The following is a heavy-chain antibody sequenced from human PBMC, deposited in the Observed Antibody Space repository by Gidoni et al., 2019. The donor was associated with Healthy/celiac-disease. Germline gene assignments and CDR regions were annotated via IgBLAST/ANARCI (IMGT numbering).Heavy chain of an antibody. V-gene: IGHV4-4*07. D-gene: IGHD2-2*02. J-gene: IGHJ2*01. CDR1: GGSISSYY. CDR3: ARGPIVVVPAAIRWYFDL. CDR2: LYTSGST. Sequence: QVQLQESGPGLVKPSATLSLTCTVSGGSISSYYWSWLRQPAGKGLEWIGRLYTSGSTNYNPSLKSRVTMSVDTSKNQFSLKRSSVTAADTAVYYCARGPIVVVPAAIRWYFDLWGRGTLVTVSS.